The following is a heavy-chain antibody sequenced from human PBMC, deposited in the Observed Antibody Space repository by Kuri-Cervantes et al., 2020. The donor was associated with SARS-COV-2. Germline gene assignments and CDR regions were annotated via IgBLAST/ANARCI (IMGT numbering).Heavy chain of an antibody. CDR1: GFIFRNYV. V-gene: IGHV3-64D*08. CDR3: VGDESNVVQRGF. Sequence: GGSLRLSCSASGFIFRNYVMYWVRQAPGKGLEYVSSIRNYGGSPYYGDSVKGRFTISRDNSKNTLYLQMDSLGVEDTAVYYCVGDESNVVQRGFWGQGSLVTVSS. J-gene: IGHJ4*02. CDR2: IRNYGGSP. D-gene: IGHD2-21*01.